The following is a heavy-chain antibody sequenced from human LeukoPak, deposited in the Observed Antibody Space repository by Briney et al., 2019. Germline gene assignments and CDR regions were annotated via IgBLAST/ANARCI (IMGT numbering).Heavy chain of an antibody. Sequence: ASVKVSCKSSGYTFTSNYLHWGRRAPEQRLEWMSSINPKNDDTNTSQKLPVRVTMTRDIAISKNYMDLSMMTFADTAVYYCARVLENDYGDFAAFDIWGQGTLVSVSS. CDR1: GYTFTSNY. D-gene: IGHD4-17*01. CDR3: ARVLENDYGDFAAFDI. V-gene: IGHV1-2*02. J-gene: IGHJ3*02. CDR2: INPKNDDT.